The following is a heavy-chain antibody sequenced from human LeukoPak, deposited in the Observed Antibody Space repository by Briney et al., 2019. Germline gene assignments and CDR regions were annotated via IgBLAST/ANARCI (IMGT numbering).Heavy chain of an antibody. D-gene: IGHD3-3*01. Sequence: GGSLRLSCAASGFTVSSNYMSWVRQAPGKGLEWVSVIYSGGSTYYADSVEGRFTISRDNSKNTLYLQMNSLRAEDTAVYYCARDLEVPAYDFWSATAGYWGQGTLVTVSS. CDR2: IYSGGST. V-gene: IGHV3-66*02. J-gene: IGHJ4*02. CDR1: GFTVSSNY. CDR3: ARDLEVPAYDFWSATAGY.